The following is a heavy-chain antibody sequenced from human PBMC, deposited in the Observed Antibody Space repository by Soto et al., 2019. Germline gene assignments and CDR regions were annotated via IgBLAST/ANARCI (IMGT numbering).Heavy chain of an antibody. V-gene: IGHV3-72*01. J-gene: IGHJ4*02. D-gene: IGHD1-26*01. CDR1: GFTFSDHD. CDR2: IRNKVDRHTT. Sequence: GGSLRLSWSASGFTFSDHDMDWVRQVPGKGLEWVGRIRNKVDRHTTDYAASVRGRFTLSREDSKNSVFLQMTNLKAEDTALYPCVTDGPPGASDYCGQGTQVTVSS. CDR3: VTDGPPGASDY.